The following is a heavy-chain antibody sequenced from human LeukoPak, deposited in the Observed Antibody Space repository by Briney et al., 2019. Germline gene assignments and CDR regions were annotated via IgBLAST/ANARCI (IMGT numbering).Heavy chain of an antibody. J-gene: IGHJ3*02. CDR2: IYTSGST. CDR1: GGSISSGSYY. V-gene: IGHV4-61*02. D-gene: IGHD2-21*01. Sequence: SQTLSLTCTVSGGSISSGSYYWSWIRQPAGKGLEWIGRIYTSGSTNYNPSLKSRVTISVDTSKNQFSLKLSSVTAADTAVYYCASYSWGFHDIWGQGTMVTVSS. CDR3: ASYSWGFHDI.